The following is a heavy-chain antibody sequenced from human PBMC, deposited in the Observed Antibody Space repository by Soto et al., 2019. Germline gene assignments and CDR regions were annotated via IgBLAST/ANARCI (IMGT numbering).Heavy chain of an antibody. CDR2: INPTSEYT. Sequence: ASVKVSCKASGYTFTSYDINWVRQAPGQGLEWVGWINPTSEYTAHAQKFQGRVTLTREISTATAYMELSSLTSEDTAVYFCARKVHPGSSSEWGQGTKVTV. J-gene: IGHJ6*01. V-gene: IGHV1-8*01. D-gene: IGHD6-19*01. CDR3: ARKVHPGSSSE. CDR1: GYTFTSYD.